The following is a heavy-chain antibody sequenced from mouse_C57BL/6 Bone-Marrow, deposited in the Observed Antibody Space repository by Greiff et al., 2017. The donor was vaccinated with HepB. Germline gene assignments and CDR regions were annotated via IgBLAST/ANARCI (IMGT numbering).Heavy chain of an antibody. CDR3: ALKFYGSGGFDV. CDR2: IYPRSGNT. J-gene: IGHJ1*03. CDR1: GYTFTSYG. D-gene: IGHD1-1*01. Sequence: QVQLKQSGAELARPGASVKLSCKASGYTFTSYGISWVKQRTGQGLEWIGEIYPRSGNTYYNEKFKGKATLTADKSSSTAYMELRSLTSEDSAVYFCALKFYGSGGFDVWGTGTTVTVSS. V-gene: IGHV1-81*01.